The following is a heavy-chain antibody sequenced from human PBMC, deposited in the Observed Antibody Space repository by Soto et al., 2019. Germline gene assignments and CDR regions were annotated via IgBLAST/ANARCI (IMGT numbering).Heavy chain of an antibody. CDR3: ARKTDSIPSGGDV. Sequence: PGGSLRLSCAASGFTFSSYAITWVRQAPGKGLEWVSGISASGGTTSYADSVKGRFTISRDSSQNTLYLQMNSLRAEDTAVYYCARKTDSIPSGGDVWGKGTAVTVSS. CDR2: ISASGGTT. J-gene: IGHJ6*04. CDR1: GFTFSSYA. D-gene: IGHD3-10*01. V-gene: IGHV3-23*01.